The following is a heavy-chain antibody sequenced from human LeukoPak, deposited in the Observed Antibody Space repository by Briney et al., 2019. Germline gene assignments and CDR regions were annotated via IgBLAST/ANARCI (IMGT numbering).Heavy chain of an antibody. CDR2: IYYSGST. Sequence: PSETLSLTCTVSGGSIRSGGYYWSWIRQPPGKGLEWIGSIYYSGSTYYNPSLKSRVTISVDTSKNQFSLKLSSVTAADTAVYYCARHGSGQWLVLRGWFDPWGQGTLVTVSS. D-gene: IGHD6-19*01. CDR1: GGSIRSGGYY. V-gene: IGHV4-39*01. J-gene: IGHJ5*02. CDR3: ARHGSGQWLVLRGWFDP.